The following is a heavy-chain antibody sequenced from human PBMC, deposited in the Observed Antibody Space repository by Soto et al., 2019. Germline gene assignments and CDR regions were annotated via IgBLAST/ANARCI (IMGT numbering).Heavy chain of an antibody. CDR2: IYYSGST. CDR3: ARVCGGDCHYGMDV. CDR1: GGSISSGGDY. V-gene: IGHV4-31*03. J-gene: IGHJ6*02. D-gene: IGHD2-21*02. Sequence: SETLSLTCTVSGGSISSGGDYWSWIRQHPGKGLEWIGYIYYSGSTYYNPSLKSRVTISVDTSKNQFSLKLSSVTAADTAVYYCARVCGGDCHYGMDVWGQGTTVTVSS.